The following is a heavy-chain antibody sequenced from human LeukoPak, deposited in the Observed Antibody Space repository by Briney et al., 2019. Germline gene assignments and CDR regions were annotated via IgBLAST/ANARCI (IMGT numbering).Heavy chain of an antibody. J-gene: IGHJ4*02. CDR3: AKDSGSYYFDY. D-gene: IGHD1-26*01. V-gene: IGHV3-30*02. Sequence: GGSLRLSCAASGFTFSSYGMHWVRQAPGKGLEWVAFIRYDGSNKCYADSVKGRFTISRDNSKNTLYLQTNSLRAEDTAVYYCAKDSGSYYFDYWGQGTLVTVSS. CDR1: GFTFSSYG. CDR2: IRYDGSNK.